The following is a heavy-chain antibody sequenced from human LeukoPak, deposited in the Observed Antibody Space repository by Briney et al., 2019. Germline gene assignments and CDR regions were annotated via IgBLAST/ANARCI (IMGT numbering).Heavy chain of an antibody. CDR2: TSDNGGST. D-gene: IGHD3-22*01. CDR3: AKGAHFYYDSSGDFDY. Sequence: PGGSLRLACAASGFTFSRYAMSWVRQAPGKGLEWLSATSDNGGSTDYADSVKGRFTISRDNSKNTLYLQMSSLRAEDTAVYYCAKGAHFYYDSSGDFDYWGQGTLVTVSS. V-gene: IGHV3-23*01. J-gene: IGHJ4*02. CDR1: GFTFSRYA.